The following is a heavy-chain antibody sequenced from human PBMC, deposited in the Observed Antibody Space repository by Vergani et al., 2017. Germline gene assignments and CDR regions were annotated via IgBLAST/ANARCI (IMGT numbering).Heavy chain of an antibody. V-gene: IGHV4-39*01. CDR2: IYYSGST. J-gene: IGHJ3*02. Sequence: QLQLQESGPGLVKPSETLSLTCTVSGGSISSSSYYWGWIRQPPGKGLEWVGSIYYSGSTYYNPSLKSRVTISVDTSKNPFSLKLSSVTAADTVVYYCATSYSSWDAVDIWGQGTMVTVSS. D-gene: IGHD6-6*01. CDR3: ATSYSSWDAVDI. CDR1: GGSISSSSYY.